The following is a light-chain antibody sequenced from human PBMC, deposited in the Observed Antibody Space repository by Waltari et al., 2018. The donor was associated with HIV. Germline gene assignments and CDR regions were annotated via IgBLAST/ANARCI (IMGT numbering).Light chain of an antibody. CDR1: SSNLGPNFD. J-gene: IGLJ1*01. V-gene: IGLV1-40*02. CDR3: QSFDNSLNGYV. CDR2: ANS. Sequence: QSVLTQPPSVSGAPGQRVTISCTGSSSNLGPNFDVHWYQLPPGPAPKLLIFANSNRPSGVPDRFSASKSATSASLAISGLQPEDEAEYYCQSFDNSLNGYVFGTGTTVIVL.